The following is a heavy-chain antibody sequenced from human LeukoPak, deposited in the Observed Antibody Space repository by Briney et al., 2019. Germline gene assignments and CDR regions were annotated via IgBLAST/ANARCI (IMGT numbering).Heavy chain of an antibody. Sequence: PSETLSFAGAVHGWSLGGFYWSGFGRLPGKGLGGIGVINHRGSTNYNPSLKSRVTISVDTSKNQFSLKLSSVTAADTAVYYCARDPPGEYYYDSSGAWGQGILVTVSS. CDR3: ARDPPGEYYYDSSGA. CDR1: GWSLGGFY. D-gene: IGHD3-22*01. CDR2: INHRGST. J-gene: IGHJ5*02. V-gene: IGHV4-34*01.